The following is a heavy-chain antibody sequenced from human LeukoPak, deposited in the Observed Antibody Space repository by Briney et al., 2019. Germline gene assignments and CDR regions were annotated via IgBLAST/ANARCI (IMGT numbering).Heavy chain of an antibody. CDR2: IYSGGST. D-gene: IGHD6-13*01. J-gene: IGHJ1*01. CDR1: GFTVSSNY. V-gene: IGHV3-53*01. CDR3: VSAAAGKPEYFQH. Sequence: GGSLRLSCAASGFTVSSNYMTWVRQAPGKGLEWVSVIYSGGSTYYADSVKGRFTISRDNSKNTLYLQMNSLRAEDTAVYYCVSAAAGKPEYFQHWGQGTLVTVSS.